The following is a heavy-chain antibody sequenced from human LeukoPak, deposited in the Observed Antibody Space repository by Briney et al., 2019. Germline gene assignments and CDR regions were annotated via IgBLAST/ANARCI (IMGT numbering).Heavy chain of an antibody. CDR2: ISAYNGNT. CDR1: GYTFTSYG. V-gene: IGHV1-18*01. J-gene: IGHJ4*02. D-gene: IGHD3-10*01. Sequence: GASVKVSCKASGYTFTSYGISWVRQAPGQGLEWMGWISAYNGNTNYAQKLQGRVTMTTDTSTSTAYMELRSLRSDDTAVYYCARVAGYYGSGSYMDYWGQGTLVTVSS. CDR3: ARVAGYYGSGSYMDY.